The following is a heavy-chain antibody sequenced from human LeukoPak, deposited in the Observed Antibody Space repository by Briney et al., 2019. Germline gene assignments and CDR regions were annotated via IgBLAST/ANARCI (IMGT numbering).Heavy chain of an antibody. J-gene: IGHJ6*03. Sequence: GGSLRLSCAASGFTFSIYYMSWVRQTPGKGLEWVANIKQDGSEKYCVDSVKGRFTISRDNAENSLYLQMNSLRAEDTAVYYCARNIHWHQNMDVWGKGTTVTVSS. D-gene: IGHD1-1*01. CDR3: ARNIHWHQNMDV. CDR2: IKQDGSEK. V-gene: IGHV3-7*01. CDR1: GFTFSIYY.